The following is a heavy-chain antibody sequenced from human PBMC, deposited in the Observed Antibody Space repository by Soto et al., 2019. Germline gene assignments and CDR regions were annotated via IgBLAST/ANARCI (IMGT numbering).Heavy chain of an antibody. Sequence: SETLSLTGAGSDYSISSGYYWAWIRQPAGKGLEWIGSIYHSGRNFYNPSLKSRVTISVDTSKNQFSLRLSSVTAADTAVYYCARGGQYNWNYGWFDPWGQGTLVTVSS. CDR1: DYSISSGYY. D-gene: IGHD1-7*01. CDR2: IYHSGRN. V-gene: IGHV4-38-2*01. CDR3: ARGGQYNWNYGWFDP. J-gene: IGHJ5*02.